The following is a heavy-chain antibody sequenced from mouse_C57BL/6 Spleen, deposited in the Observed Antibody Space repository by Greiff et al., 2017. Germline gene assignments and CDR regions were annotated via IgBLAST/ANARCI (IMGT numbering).Heavy chain of an antibody. Sequence: EVQLQESGEGLVKPGGSLKLSCAASGFTFSSYAMSWVRQTPEKRLEWVAYISSGGDYIYYADTVKGRFTISRDNARNTLYLQMSSLKSEDTAMYYCTRGNYSNNYYAMDYWGQGTSVTVSS. J-gene: IGHJ4*01. V-gene: IGHV5-9-1*02. CDR2: ISSGGDYI. CDR3: TRGNYSNNYYAMDY. CDR1: GFTFSSYA. D-gene: IGHD2-5*01.